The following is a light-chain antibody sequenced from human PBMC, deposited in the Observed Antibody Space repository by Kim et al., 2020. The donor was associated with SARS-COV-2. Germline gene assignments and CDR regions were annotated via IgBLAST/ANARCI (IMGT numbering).Light chain of an antibody. CDR3: QQYGSSVIT. V-gene: IGKV3-20*01. CDR2: DAS. Sequence: EIMLTQSPGTLSLSPGERATLSCRASQTVSSNYLAWYQQKPGQAPRLLISDASSRATGIPDRFSGSGSGTDFTLTISRLEPEDFAVYYCQQYGSSVITFGQGTRLEIK. CDR1: QTVSSNY. J-gene: IGKJ5*01.